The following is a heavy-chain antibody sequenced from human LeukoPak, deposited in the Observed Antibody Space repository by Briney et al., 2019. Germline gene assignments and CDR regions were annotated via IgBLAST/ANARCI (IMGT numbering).Heavy chain of an antibody. Sequence: SETLSLTCTASGAAIASNYWSWIRQPPGKGLEWIGYIYSSVTTNYNPSLKSRVTISVDTSKNQFSLKLSSVTAADTAVYYCARRRISAAGMGYNWFDPWGQGTLVTVSS. J-gene: IGHJ5*02. CDR2: IYSSVTT. D-gene: IGHD6-13*01. CDR3: ARRRISAAGMGYNWFDP. CDR1: GAAIASNY. V-gene: IGHV4-4*09.